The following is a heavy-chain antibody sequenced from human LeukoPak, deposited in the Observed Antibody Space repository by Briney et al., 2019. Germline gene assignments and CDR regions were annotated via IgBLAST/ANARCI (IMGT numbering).Heavy chain of an antibody. CDR1: GGSISSHY. CDR3: ASTTGFLEWLLFDY. V-gene: IGHV4-59*11. CDR2: LYDSVRT. J-gene: IGHJ4*02. D-gene: IGHD3-3*01. Sequence: PSETLSLTCTVSGGSISSHYWSWLRQPPGKGLEWIAYLYDSVRTKDNPSLKGRVTLSADTSKNQFSLKLSSVTAADTAVYYCASTTGFLEWLLFDYWGQGTLVTVSS.